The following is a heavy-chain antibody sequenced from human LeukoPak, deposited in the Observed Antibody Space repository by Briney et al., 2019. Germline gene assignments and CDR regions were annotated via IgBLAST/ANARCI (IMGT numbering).Heavy chain of an antibody. CDR2: IWYDGSNK. Sequence: SGGSLRLSCAASGFTFSSYGMHWVRQAPGKGLEWVAVIWYDGSNKYYEDSVKGRFTIYRDNSKNTLYLQMNSLRAEDTAVYYCAKATERGTAMALGVDYWGQGTLVTVSS. CDR1: GFTFSSYG. D-gene: IGHD5-18*01. V-gene: IGHV3-33*06. CDR3: AKATERGTAMALGVDY. J-gene: IGHJ4*02.